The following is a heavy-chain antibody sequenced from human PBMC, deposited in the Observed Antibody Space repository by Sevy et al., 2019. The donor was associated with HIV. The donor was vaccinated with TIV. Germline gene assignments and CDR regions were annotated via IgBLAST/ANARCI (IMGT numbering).Heavy chain of an antibody. V-gene: IGHV3-21*01. J-gene: IGHJ4*02. Sequence: GGSLRLSCAASGFTFSSYSMNWVRQATGKGLEWVSSISSISSNIYYSDSVKGRFTISKDNAKKLLYLQMNSLRAEDTAVYYCARGSGSGTYYFPPFDYWGQGTLVTVSS. CDR2: ISSISSNI. CDR1: GFTFSSYS. CDR3: ARGSGSGTYYFPPFDY. D-gene: IGHD3-10*01.